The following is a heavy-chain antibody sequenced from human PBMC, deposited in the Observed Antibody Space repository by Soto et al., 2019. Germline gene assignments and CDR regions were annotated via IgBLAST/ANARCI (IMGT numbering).Heavy chain of an antibody. CDR2: INTGNGNT. J-gene: IGHJ3*02. CDR1: GYTFTSYA. Sequence: ASVKVSCKASGYTFTSYAMHWVRQAPGQRLEWMGWINTGNGNTKYSQKFQGRVTITRDTSASTAYMELISLRSEDTAVYYCARERVGDVYDAFDIWGQGTMVTVSS. D-gene: IGHD1-26*01. V-gene: IGHV1-3*04. CDR3: ARERVGDVYDAFDI.